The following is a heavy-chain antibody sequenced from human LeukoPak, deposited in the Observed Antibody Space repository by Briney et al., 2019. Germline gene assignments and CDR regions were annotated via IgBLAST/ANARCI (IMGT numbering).Heavy chain of an antibody. D-gene: IGHD3-22*01. J-gene: IGHJ5*02. CDR1: GFIFNNYG. V-gene: IGHV3-23*01. CDR3: AKGSSGYFADL. Sequence: GGSLTLSCAVSGFIFNNYGLICVRQPPGKGLEWVSAISNDGGGTQYADFVEGRFTISRDNSKNTLFLQMSSLRAEDTALYYCAKGSSGYFADLWGQGTLVTVSS. CDR2: ISNDGGGT.